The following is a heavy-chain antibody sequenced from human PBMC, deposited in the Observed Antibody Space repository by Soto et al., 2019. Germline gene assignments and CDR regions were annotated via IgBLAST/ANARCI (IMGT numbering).Heavy chain of an antibody. V-gene: IGHV4-34*01. Sequence: NPSETLSLTCAVYGGSFSGYYWSWIRQPPGKGLEWIGEINHSGSTNYNPSLKSRVTISVDTSKNQFSLKLSSVTAADTAVYYCARGRGATQIRLDYRGQGTLGTGSS. D-gene: IGHD5-12*01. CDR3: ARGRGATQIRLDY. J-gene: IGHJ4*02. CDR2: INHSGST. CDR1: GGSFSGYY.